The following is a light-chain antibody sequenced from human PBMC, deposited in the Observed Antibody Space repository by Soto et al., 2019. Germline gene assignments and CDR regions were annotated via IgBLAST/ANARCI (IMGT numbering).Light chain of an antibody. V-gene: IGLV2-14*01. CDR3: SSYTSSSTLYV. Sequence: QSVLTQPASVSGSPGQSITISCTGTSSDVGGYNYVSYYQQHPGKAPKLMIYEVSNRPSGVSNRFSGSKSGNTPSLTISGLQAEDESNYYCSSYTSSSTLYVFGTGTKLTVL. J-gene: IGLJ1*01. CDR2: EVS. CDR1: SSDVGGYNY.